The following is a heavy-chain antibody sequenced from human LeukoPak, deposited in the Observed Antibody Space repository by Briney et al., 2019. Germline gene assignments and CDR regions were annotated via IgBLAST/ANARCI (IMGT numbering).Heavy chain of an antibody. CDR1: GFTLSSYA. Sequence: GGSLRLSCVASGFTLSSYAMHWVRQAPGKGLEWVAFIRYDGSLKNYADSVKGRFTISRDNSKNTLYLQMNSLRVDDTAVYYCANLPLYDSSGPEDYWGQGTLVTVSS. V-gene: IGHV3-30*02. D-gene: IGHD3-22*01. J-gene: IGHJ4*02. CDR2: IRYDGSLK. CDR3: ANLPLYDSSGPEDY.